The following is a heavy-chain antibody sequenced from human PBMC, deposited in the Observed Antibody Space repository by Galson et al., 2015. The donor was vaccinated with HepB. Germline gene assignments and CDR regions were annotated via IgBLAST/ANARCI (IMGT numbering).Heavy chain of an antibody. CDR3: AHRCWNDGYYYYYMDV. J-gene: IGHJ6*03. Sequence: PALVKPTQTLTLTCTFSGFSLSTSGVGVGWIRQPPGKALEWLALIYWDDDKRYSPSLKSRLTITKDTSKNQVVLTMTNMDPVDTATYYCAHRCWNDGYYYYYMDVWGKGTTVTVSS. CDR1: GFSLSTSGVG. CDR2: IYWDDDK. V-gene: IGHV2-5*02. D-gene: IGHD1-1*01.